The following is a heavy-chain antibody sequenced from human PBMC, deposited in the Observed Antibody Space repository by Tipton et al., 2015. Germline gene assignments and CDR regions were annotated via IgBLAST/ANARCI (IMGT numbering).Heavy chain of an antibody. D-gene: IGHD3-10*01. CDR2: IYYTGNT. V-gene: IGHV4-61*01. Sequence: TLSLTCAVSAYSISTDYYWVWIRQPPGKGLEWIGYIYYTGNTNYHASLRSRVTISLDTSKKQFSLMLTSVTAADTAVYYCARDVGLGRQGGWFDPWGQGTLVTVSS. CDR3: ARDVGLGRQGGWFDP. J-gene: IGHJ5*02. CDR1: AYSISTDYY.